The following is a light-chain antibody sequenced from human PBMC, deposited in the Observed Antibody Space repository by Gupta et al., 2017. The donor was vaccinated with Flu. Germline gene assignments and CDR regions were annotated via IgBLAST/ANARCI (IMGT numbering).Light chain of an antibody. J-gene: IGLJ1*01. CDR2: DVS. Sequence: QSALTQPASVSGSPGPSITISCTGSSDDVGYHHFVSWYQQYPGEAPKLLIYDVSIRPSGVSSRFSGSKSGNTASLTISGLRAEDEGDYFCDSYPSTSARVFGTGTKVTVL. CDR3: DSYPSTSARV. V-gene: IGLV2-14*01. CDR1: SDDVGYHHF.